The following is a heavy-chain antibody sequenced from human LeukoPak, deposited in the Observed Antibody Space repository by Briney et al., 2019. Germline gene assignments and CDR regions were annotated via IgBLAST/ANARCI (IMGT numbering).Heavy chain of an antibody. J-gene: IGHJ4*02. Sequence: PSETLSLTCTVSGGSISSYYWSWIRQPPGKGLEWIGYIYYSGSTNYNPSLKSRVTISVGTSKNQFSLKLSSVTAADTAVYYCARARFDDSSGYYYPYFDYWGQGTLVTVSS. V-gene: IGHV4-59*01. CDR3: ARARFDDSSGYYYPYFDY. CDR2: IYYSGST. D-gene: IGHD3-22*01. CDR1: GGSISSYY.